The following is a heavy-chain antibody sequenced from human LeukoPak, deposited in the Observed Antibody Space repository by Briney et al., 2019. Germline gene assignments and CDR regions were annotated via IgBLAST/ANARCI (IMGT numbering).Heavy chain of an antibody. CDR1: GFLFDRYA. CDR3: ARGLCGGDCYDY. Sequence: GGSLRLSCAASGFLFDRYATNWVRQAPGKGLEWVSCMTGSGGSTYHADSVKGRFTVSRDNAKNSLYLQMNSLRAEDTAVYYCARGLCGGDCYDYWGQGTLVTVSS. V-gene: IGHV3-23*01. J-gene: IGHJ4*02. CDR2: MTGSGGST. D-gene: IGHD2-21*01.